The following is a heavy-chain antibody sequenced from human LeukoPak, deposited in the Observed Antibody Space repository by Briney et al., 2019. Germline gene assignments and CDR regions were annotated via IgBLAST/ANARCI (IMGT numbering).Heavy chain of an antibody. J-gene: IGHJ6*02. CDR3: AKVSRGYCRGGTCYYYYGMDV. Sequence: GGSLRLSCAASGFTFGSYAMSWVRQAPGKGLEWVSSVFGSGGSTYYADSVEGRFIISRDNSKNTLYLQMNSLRAEDTAVYYCAKVSRGYCRGGTCYYYYGMDVWGQGTTVTVSS. CDR1: GFTFGSYA. D-gene: IGHD2-15*01. CDR2: VFGSGGST. V-gene: IGHV3-23*01.